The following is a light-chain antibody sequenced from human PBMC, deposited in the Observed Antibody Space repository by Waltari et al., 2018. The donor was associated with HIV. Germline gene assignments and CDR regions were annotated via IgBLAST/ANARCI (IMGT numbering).Light chain of an antibody. V-gene: IGLV1-40*01. CDR3: QSYDSGLRASV. Sequence: QSVLTQPPSVSGAPGRSVIITCAGNRPNIGAPSDVHWYQQLQGAAPKLLISVNTNRPSAVRDRLSVSKSGTSASLAITGLQAGDEADYYCQSYDSGLRASVFGGGTKLTVL. J-gene: IGLJ3*02. CDR1: RPNIGAPSD. CDR2: VNT.